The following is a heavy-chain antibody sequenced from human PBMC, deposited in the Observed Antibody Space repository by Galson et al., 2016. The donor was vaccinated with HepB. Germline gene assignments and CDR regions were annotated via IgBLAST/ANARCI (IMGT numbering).Heavy chain of an antibody. CDR3: TRAIAVADPFDY. V-gene: IGHV3-30-3*01. J-gene: IGHJ4*02. CDR1: GFTFSNYA. Sequence: SLRLSCAASGFTFSNYAMRWVRQAPGKGLEWVAVISYDGSTTYYADSVKGRFTISRDNSKNTLYLQMNSLRAEDTAVYYCTRAIAVADPFDYWGQGTLVTVSS. CDR2: ISYDGSTT. D-gene: IGHD6-19*01.